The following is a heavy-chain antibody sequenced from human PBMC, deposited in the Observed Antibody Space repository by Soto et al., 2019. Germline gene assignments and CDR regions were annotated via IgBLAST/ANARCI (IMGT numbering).Heavy chain of an antibody. J-gene: IGHJ4*02. CDR3: ARRTSGWYSDY. V-gene: IGHV3-48*01. CDR1: GFTFSYYS. D-gene: IGHD6-19*01. Sequence: EVQLVESGGGLQQPGGSLRLSCAASGFTFSYYSMIWVRQAPGQGLECISYIDSGGGTIYYADSVKGRFTISRDNAKXXXXXXXXXXXXXXXXXXXCARRTSGWYSDYWGLGTLVTVSS. CDR2: IDSGGGTI.